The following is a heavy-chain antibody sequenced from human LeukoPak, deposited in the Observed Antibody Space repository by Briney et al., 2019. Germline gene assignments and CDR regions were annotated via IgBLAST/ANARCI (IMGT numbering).Heavy chain of an antibody. CDR1: GGSISSYY. Sequence: SETLSLTCTVSGGSISSYYWIWIRQPPGKGLEWIGYIYYSGSTNYNPSLKSRVTISVDTSKNQFSLKLSSVTAADTAVYYCVRDPKSAVAADWFDPWGQGTLVTVSS. CDR3: VRDPKSAVAADWFDP. J-gene: IGHJ5*02. CDR2: IYYSGST. V-gene: IGHV4-59*01. D-gene: IGHD6-19*01.